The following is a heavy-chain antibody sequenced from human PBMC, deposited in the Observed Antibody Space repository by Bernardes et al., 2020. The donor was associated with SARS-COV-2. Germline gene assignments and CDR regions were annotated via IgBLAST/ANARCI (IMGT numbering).Heavy chain of an antibody. V-gene: IGHV3-74*01. CDR3: ARGASSGYRIDY. Sequence: GGSLRLSCAASGFTFSSYWMHWVRQVPGRGLVWLSRINTDGSSANYVDYVKGRFTITRDNAKNTLWMQMNSLRDEDKAIYYCARGASSGYRIDYWGPGLLVTVSS. J-gene: IGHJ4*02. CDR2: INTDGSSA. CDR1: GFTFSSYW. D-gene: IGHD3-22*01.